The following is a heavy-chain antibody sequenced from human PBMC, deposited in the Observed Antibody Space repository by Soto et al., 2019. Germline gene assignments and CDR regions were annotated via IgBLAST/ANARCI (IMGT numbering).Heavy chain of an antibody. CDR3: AIVSNSVPGPGGDY. CDR2: IDSSGGST. V-gene: IGHV3-23*01. J-gene: IGHJ4*02. CDR1: GFTFSSYA. D-gene: IGHD6-19*01. Sequence: GGSLRLSCAASGFTFSSYAMTWVRQAPGEGLEWVSSIDSSGGSTYYADSVKGRFTISRDNSKNTLYLQMNSLRAEDTAVYYCAIVSNSVPGPGGDYWGQGTLVTVSS.